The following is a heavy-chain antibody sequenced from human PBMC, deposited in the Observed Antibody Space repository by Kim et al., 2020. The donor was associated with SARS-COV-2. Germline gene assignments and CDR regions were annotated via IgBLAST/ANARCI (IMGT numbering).Heavy chain of an antibody. J-gene: IGHJ3*02. D-gene: IGHD3-3*01. Sequence: SVKGRFTISRDNSKNTLYLQMNSLRAEDTAVYYCARGSHDFWSGSYAFDIWGQGTMVTVSS. V-gene: IGHV3-53*01. CDR3: ARGSHDFWSGSYAFDI.